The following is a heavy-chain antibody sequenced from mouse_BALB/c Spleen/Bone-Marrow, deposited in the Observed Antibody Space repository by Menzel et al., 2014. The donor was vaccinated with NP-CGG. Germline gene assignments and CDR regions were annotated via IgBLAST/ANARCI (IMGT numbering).Heavy chain of an antibody. CDR3: ARGGHDFSLDY. D-gene: IGHD2-4*01. CDR2: IDTSDSYI. V-gene: IGHV1-69*01. CDR1: GYTFTDKW. Sequence: VKLMESGAEFVMPGASVKMSCKASGYTFTDKWMHWVKQRPGQGLEWIGAIDTSDSYINYNQKFKGKASLTVDASSSTAYMYLSSLTSDDSAVYYCARGGHDFSLDYWGQGTSVIVSS. J-gene: IGHJ4*01.